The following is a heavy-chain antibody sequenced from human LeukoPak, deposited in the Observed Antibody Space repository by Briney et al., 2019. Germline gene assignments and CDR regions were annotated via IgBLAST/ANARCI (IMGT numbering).Heavy chain of an antibody. V-gene: IGHV4-39*07. CDR1: GGSISSYY. CDR2: IYYSGST. CDR3: ARQRVYYDSSGASGYIDY. D-gene: IGHD3-22*01. Sequence: PSETLSLTCTVSGGSISSYYWGWIRQPPGKGLEWIGSIYYSGSTYYNSSLKSRVIISVDTSKNQFSLKLRFVTAADTAVYYCARQRVYYDSSGASGYIDYWGQGSLVTVSS. J-gene: IGHJ4*02.